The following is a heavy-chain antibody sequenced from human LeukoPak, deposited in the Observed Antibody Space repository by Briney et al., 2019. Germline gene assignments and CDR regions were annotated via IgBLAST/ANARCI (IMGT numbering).Heavy chain of an antibody. D-gene: IGHD3-16*02. J-gene: IGHJ4*02. V-gene: IGHV4-34*01. CDR1: GGSFSGYY. CDR2: TNHSGST. Sequence: PSETLSLTCAVYGGSFSGYYWSWIRQPPGKGLEWIGETNHSGSTNYNPSLKSRVTISVDTSKDQFSLKLSSVTAADTAVYYCARVSADRYPDYWGQGTLVTVSS. CDR3: ARVSADRYPDY.